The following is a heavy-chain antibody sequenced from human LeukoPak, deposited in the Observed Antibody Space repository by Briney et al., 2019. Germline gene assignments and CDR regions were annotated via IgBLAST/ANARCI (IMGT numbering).Heavy chain of an antibody. Sequence: SETLSLTCTVSGDSISSSSYYWGWIRQPPGKGLEWIGIIYYSGNTYYNPSLKSRVTISVGTSKNQFSLKLNSVTAADTGVYYCARLGSGYSYGPLDYWGQGTLVTVSS. D-gene: IGHD5-18*01. J-gene: IGHJ4*02. CDR2: IYYSGNT. V-gene: IGHV4-39*01. CDR3: ARLGSGYSYGPLDY. CDR1: GDSISSSSYY.